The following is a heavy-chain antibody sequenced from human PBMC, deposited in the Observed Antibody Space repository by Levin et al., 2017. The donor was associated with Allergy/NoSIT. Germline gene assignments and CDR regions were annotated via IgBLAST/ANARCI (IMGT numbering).Heavy chain of an antibody. D-gene: IGHD3-22*01. J-gene: IGHJ4*02. CDR3: ARSYYHDTSEFDF. Sequence: PGGSLRLSCAASGFTFSSYAMHCVRQAPGKGLEWVVVITYDGRNEYYADSVKGRFTVSRDNSKNTLYLQMNSLRPEDTAVYYCARSYYHDTSEFDFWGQGTLVTVSS. CDR2: ITYDGRNE. CDR1: GFTFSSYA. V-gene: IGHV3-30-3*01.